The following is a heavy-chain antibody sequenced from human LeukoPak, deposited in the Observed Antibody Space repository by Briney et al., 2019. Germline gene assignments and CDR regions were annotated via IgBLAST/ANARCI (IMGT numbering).Heavy chain of an antibody. V-gene: IGHV3-9*01. Sequence: GGSLRLSCAASGFTFDDYAMHWVRQAPGKGLEWVSGISWNSGSIGYADSVKGRFTISRDNAKNSLYLQMNSLRAEDTALYYCAKDMSAYGSGTTKDYYCMDVWGQGTTVTVSS. CDR1: GFTFDDYA. CDR2: ISWNSGSI. CDR3: AKDMSAYGSGTTKDYYCMDV. J-gene: IGHJ6*02. D-gene: IGHD3-10*01.